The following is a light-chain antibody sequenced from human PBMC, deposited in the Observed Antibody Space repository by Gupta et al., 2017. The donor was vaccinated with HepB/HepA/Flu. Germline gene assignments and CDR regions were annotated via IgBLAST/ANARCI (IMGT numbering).Light chain of an antibody. CDR1: QNINNNW. Sequence: DIQMTQSHSTLSASVGDRVTITCRASQNINNNWLAWYQQKPGKAPKLLIYTASNLQSGVPSRFSGSGSGTEFTLTISSLQPDDFATYYCQYYYISSSFGQGTKLEIK. CDR3: QYYYISSS. CDR2: TAS. J-gene: IGKJ2*04. V-gene: IGKV1-5*03.